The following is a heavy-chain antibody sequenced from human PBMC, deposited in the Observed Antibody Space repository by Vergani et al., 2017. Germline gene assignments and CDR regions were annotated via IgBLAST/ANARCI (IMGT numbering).Heavy chain of an antibody. CDR2: INPNSGGT. CDR3: ARLWFGELNSTPRSEY. V-gene: IGHV1-2*02. J-gene: IGHJ4*02. D-gene: IGHD3-10*01. CDR1: GYTFTGYY. Sequence: QVQLVQSGAEVKKPGASVKVSCKASGYTFTGYYMHWVRQAPGQGLEWMGWINPNSGGTNYAQKFQGRVTMTRDTSISTAYMELSRMRSDDTAVYYCARLWFGELNSTPRSEYWGQGTLVTVSS.